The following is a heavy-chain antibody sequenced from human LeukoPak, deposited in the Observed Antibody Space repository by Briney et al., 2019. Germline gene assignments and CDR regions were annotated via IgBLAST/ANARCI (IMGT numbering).Heavy chain of an antibody. CDR3: TTESVVITVDAFDI. CDR2: IKSKTDGGTT. Sequence: GGSLRLSCAASGFTFSSYGMHWVRQAPGKGLEWVGRIKSKTDGGTTDYAAPVKGRFTISRDDSKNTLYLQMNSLKTEDTAVYYCTTESVVITVDAFDIWGQGTMVTVSS. D-gene: IGHD3-22*01. CDR1: GFTFSSYG. V-gene: IGHV3-15*01. J-gene: IGHJ3*02.